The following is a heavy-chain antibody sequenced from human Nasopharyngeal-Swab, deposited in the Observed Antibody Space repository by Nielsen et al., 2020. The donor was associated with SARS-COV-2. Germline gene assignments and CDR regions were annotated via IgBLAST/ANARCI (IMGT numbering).Heavy chain of an antibody. CDR3: ARGAGRWETSGSYPWWGDYYYYGMDV. Sequence: RQAPGKGLEWIGYIYYSGSTNYNPSLKSRVTISVDTSKNQFSLKLSSVTAADTAVYYCARGAGRWETSGSYPWWGDYYYYGMDVWGQGTTVTVS. CDR2: IYYSGST. J-gene: IGHJ6*02. V-gene: IGHV4-59*01. D-gene: IGHD1-26*01.